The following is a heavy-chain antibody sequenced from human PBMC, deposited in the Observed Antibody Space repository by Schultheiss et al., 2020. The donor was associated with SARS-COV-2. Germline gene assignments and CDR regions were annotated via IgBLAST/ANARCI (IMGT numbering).Heavy chain of an antibody. CDR3: ARGNRLGIAAAGPHFDY. J-gene: IGHJ4*02. Sequence: ASVKVSCKASGYTFTSYYMHWVRQAPGQGLEWMGWINAGNGNTKYSQKFQGRVTITRDTSASTVYMELSSLRSDDTAVYYCARGNRLGIAAAGPHFDYWGQGTLVTVSS. CDR1: GYTFTSYY. V-gene: IGHV1-3*01. CDR2: INAGNGNT. D-gene: IGHD6-13*01.